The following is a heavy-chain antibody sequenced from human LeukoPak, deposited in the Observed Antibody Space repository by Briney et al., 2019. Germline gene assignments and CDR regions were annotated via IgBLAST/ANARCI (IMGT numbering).Heavy chain of an antibody. V-gene: IGHV1-58*01. CDR1: GFTFTSSA. Sequence: SVKGSCKASGFTFTSSAVQWVRQARGQRLEWIGWIFVGTGNTKYAQKFQERVTITRDMSTSTAYMELSSLRSEDPAVYYRAAGLLSDFWGQGTLVSVSS. J-gene: IGHJ4*02. CDR2: IFVGTGNT. CDR3: AAGLLSDF. D-gene: IGHD4/OR15-4a*01.